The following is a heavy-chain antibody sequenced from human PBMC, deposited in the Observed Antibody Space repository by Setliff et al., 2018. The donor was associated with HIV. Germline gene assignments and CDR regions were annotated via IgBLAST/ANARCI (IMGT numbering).Heavy chain of an antibody. D-gene: IGHD4-4*01. J-gene: IGHJ3*02. Sequence: SETLSLTCSVSGGSISRRSPYYWGWIRQPPGKGLEWIGSISYSGSAYYNPSLKSRVTMSVDTSKNQFSLKLSSVTAADTAVYYCATSLITVPPDAFDIWGQGTMVTVSS. CDR3: ATSLITVPPDAFDI. V-gene: IGHV4-39*07. CDR2: ISYSGSA. CDR1: GGSISRRSPYY.